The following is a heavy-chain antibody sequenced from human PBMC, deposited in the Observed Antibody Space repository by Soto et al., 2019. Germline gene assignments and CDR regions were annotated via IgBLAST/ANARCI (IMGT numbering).Heavy chain of an antibody. J-gene: IGHJ3*02. V-gene: IGHV1-24*01. Sequence: ASVKVSCKVSGYTLTELSMHWVRQAPGKGLEWMGGFDPEDGETIYAQKFQGRVTMTEDTSTDTAYMELSSLRSEDTAVYYCATAYCSSTSCYDAFDIWGQGTMVTVSS. D-gene: IGHD2-2*01. CDR2: FDPEDGET. CDR1: GYTLTELS. CDR3: ATAYCSSTSCYDAFDI.